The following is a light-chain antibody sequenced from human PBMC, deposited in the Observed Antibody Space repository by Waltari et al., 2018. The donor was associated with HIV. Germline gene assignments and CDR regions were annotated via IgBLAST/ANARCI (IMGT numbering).Light chain of an antibody. V-gene: IGLV2-11*01. Sequence: QSALTQPRSVPGSPGQSVTIPCTGTSSDVGGYNYVSWYQQHPGKAPKLMIYDVSKRPSGVPDRFSGSKSGNTASLTISGLQAEDEADYYCCSYAGSYTYVFGTGTKVTVL. CDR2: DVS. CDR1: SSDVGGYNY. J-gene: IGLJ1*01. CDR3: CSYAGSYTYV.